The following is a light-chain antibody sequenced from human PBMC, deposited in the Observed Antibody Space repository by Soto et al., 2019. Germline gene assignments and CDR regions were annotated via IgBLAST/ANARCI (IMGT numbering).Light chain of an antibody. V-gene: IGKV4-1*01. CDR3: QQYYSTPQT. J-gene: IGKJ1*01. Sequence: DIVMTQSPDSLAVSLGERATINCKSSQSVLYSSNNKNYLAWYQQKPGQPPKLLIYWASTRESGVSDRFSGSGSGTDFTLTISSLQAEDVAVYYCQQYYSTPQTFGQGNKVEIK. CDR2: WAS. CDR1: QSVLYSSNNKNY.